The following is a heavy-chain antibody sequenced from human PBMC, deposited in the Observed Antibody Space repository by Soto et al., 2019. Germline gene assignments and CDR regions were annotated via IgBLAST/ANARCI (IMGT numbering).Heavy chain of an antibody. J-gene: IGHJ4*02. CDR3: GKVRGGADAEGYYFDF. CDR1: GGPFSTYT. Sequence: QVQLVQSGAEVKKPGSSVKVSCKASGGPFSTYTISWVRQAPGQGLEWMGRIIPILGVANYAQKYQGRVSITAHKTTTPGYKELSNQRTEETAMYQRGKVRGGADAEGYYFDFWGQGTRVNVSS. D-gene: IGHD7-27*01. CDR2: IIPILGVA. V-gene: IGHV1-69*02.